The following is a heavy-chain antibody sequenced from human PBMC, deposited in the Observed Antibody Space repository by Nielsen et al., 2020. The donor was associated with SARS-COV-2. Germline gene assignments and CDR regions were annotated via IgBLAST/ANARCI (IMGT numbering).Heavy chain of an antibody. D-gene: IGHD2-15*01. V-gene: IGHV3-64*01. CDR1: GFTFSSYA. CDR2: ISSNGGST. CDR3: ARYYCSGGSCYPDY. Sequence: GGSLRLSCAASGFTFSSYAMHWVRQAPGKGLEYVSAISSNGGSTYYANSVKGRFTISRDNAKNSLYLQMNSLRAEDTALYHCARYYCSGGSCYPDYWGQGTLVTVSS. J-gene: IGHJ4*02.